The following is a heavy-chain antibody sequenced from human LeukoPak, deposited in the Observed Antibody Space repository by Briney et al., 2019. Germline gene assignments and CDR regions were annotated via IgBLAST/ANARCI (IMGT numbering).Heavy chain of an antibody. D-gene: IGHD4/OR15-4a*01. J-gene: IGHJ4*02. V-gene: IGHV4-59*13. CDR3: ARDAGATAY. Sequence: SETLSLTCTVSGVSISTDYWTWVRQSPGRGLEGIGYIHYSGCTSYNPSLKSRVTLSVDTSKNQFSLKLTSLPSADTAVYYCARDAGATAYWGQGALVTVSS. CDR1: GVSISTDY. CDR2: IHYSGCT.